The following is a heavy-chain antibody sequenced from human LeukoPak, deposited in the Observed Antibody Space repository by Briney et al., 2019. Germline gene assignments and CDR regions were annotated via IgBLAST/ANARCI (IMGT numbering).Heavy chain of an antibody. CDR1: GYTLTELS. D-gene: IGHD3-22*01. CDR2: FDPEDGET. J-gene: IGHJ4*02. CDR3: ATARITMTTAGSRLDY. Sequence: ASVKVSCKVSGYTLTELSMYWVRQAPGKGLEWMGGFDPEDGETIYAQKFQGRGTMTEDTSTDTAYMELSSLRSDDTAVYYCATARITMTTAGSRLDYWGQGTLVTVSS. V-gene: IGHV1-24*01.